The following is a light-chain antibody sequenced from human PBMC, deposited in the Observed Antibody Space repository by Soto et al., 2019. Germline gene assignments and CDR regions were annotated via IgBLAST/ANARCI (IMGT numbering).Light chain of an antibody. CDR1: SSNIGAGYG. V-gene: IGLV1-40*01. CDR3: QSYASSLSAFYV. J-gene: IGLJ1*01. Sequence: QSVLTQPPSVSGAPGQRVTSSCTGSSSNIGAGYGVHWYQQLPGTAPKLLIYGNNNRPSGVPDRFSGSKSGTSASLAIPGLQAEDEADYSCQSYASSLSAFYVFGTGTKVTVL. CDR2: GNN.